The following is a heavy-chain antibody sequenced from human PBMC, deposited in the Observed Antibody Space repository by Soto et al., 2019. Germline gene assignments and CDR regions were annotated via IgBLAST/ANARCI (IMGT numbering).Heavy chain of an antibody. CDR1: GFTFSSYS. CDR3: ARAIRSGSTFDY. D-gene: IGHD1-26*01. CDR2: ISSSSYI. V-gene: IGHV3-21*01. Sequence: SLRLSCAASGFTFSSYSMNWVRQAPGKGLEWVSSISSSSYIYYADSVKGRFTISRDNAKNSLYLQMNSLRAEDTAVYYCARAIRSGSTFDYWGQGTLVTVSS. J-gene: IGHJ4*02.